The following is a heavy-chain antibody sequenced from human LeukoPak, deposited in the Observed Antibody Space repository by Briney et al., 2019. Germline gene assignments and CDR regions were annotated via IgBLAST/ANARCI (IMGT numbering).Heavy chain of an antibody. V-gene: IGHV3-48*01. CDR1: GFSFNNYN. J-gene: IGHJ4*02. D-gene: IGHD1-26*01. Sequence: PGGSLRLSCAASGFSFNNYNMNWVRQAPGQGLEWVSYIDNSGSIYYADSVKGRFTISRDDGGNSVFLEMNSLRAEDTAVYYCANSGNYYMAYWGQGTLVTVSS. CDR2: IDNSGSI. CDR3: ANSGNYYMAY.